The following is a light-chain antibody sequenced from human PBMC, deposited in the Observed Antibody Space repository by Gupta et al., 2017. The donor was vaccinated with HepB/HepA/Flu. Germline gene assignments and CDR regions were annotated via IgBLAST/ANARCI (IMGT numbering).Light chain of an antibody. CDR1: SNDVGHYNL. CDR3: CSYAGPRL. Sequence: QSALTQPASVSGSPGQSITISCTGTSNDVGHYNLVSWYQQHPGKATKLIIYEVTKRPSGVSNRFSGSKSGNTASLTISGLQAEDEADYFCCSYAGPRLFGGGTKLTVL. V-gene: IGLV2-23*02. J-gene: IGLJ2*01. CDR2: EVT.